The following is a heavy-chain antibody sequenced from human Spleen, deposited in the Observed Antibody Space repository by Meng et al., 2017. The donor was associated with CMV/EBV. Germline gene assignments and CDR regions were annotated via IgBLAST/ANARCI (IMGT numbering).Heavy chain of an antibody. D-gene: IGHD3-16*01. CDR2: IYWNDDK. CDR3: AHRARDIMIDSHFDY. J-gene: IGHJ4*02. V-gene: IGHV2-5*01. Sequence: GFSLSTIGVGVGWIRQPPGKALEWLALIYWNDDKRYSPSLKNRLTITKDTSKNQVVLTMTNMDPVDTATYYCAHRARDIMIDSHFDYWGQGTLVTVSS. CDR1: GFSLSTIGVG.